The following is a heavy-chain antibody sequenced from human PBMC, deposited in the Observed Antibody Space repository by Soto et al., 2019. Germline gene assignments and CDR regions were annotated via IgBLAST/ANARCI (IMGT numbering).Heavy chain of an antibody. Sequence: ASVKVSCKASGYTFTGYYMHWVRQAPGQGLEWMGWINPNSGGTNYAQKFQSWVTMTRDTSISTAYMELSRLRSDDTAVYYCARVGYCSSTSCYPPYGMDVWGQGTTVTVSS. CDR2: INPNSGGT. J-gene: IGHJ6*02. CDR3: ARVGYCSSTSCYPPYGMDV. D-gene: IGHD2-2*01. CDR1: GYTFTGYY. V-gene: IGHV1-2*04.